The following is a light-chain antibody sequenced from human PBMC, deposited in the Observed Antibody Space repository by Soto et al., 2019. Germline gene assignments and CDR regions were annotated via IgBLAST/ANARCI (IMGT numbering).Light chain of an antibody. CDR2: DVS. J-gene: IGLJ3*02. CDR1: SSDVWSYNL. V-gene: IGLV2-23*02. Sequence: QSARTQPASVSGSPGQSITISCTGTSSDVWSYNLVSRYQQHPGKDPKLMTYDVSNRPSGVSNRFSGSKSGNTASLTISALQAEDEADYYCCPSAGSSTSGVFGGGTTLTVL. CDR3: CPSAGSSTSGV.